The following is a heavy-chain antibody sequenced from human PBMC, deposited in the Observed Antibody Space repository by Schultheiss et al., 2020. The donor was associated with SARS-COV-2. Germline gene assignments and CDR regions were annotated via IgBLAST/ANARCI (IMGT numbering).Heavy chain of an antibody. V-gene: IGHV3-48*03. J-gene: IGHJ5*02. CDR1: GFTFSSYA. CDR2: ISSSGSTI. Sequence: GGSLRLSCAASGFTFSSYAMSWVRQAPGKGLEWVSYISSSGSTIYYADSVKGRFTISRDNAKNSLYLQMNSLRAEDTAVYYCARDNGIQLWNHWGQGTLVTVSS. CDR3: ARDNGIQLWNH. D-gene: IGHD5-18*01.